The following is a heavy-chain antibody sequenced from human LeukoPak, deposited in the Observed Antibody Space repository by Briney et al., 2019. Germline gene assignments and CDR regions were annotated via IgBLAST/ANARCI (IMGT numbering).Heavy chain of an antibody. V-gene: IGHV3-48*03. CDR1: GFTFSSYE. CDR3: ARERPEIDY. Sequence: GGSLRLSWAASGFTFSSYEMDWVSQAPGKGLEWVSYISSSGSTISYADSVKGRFTISRDNAKNSLYLQMNSLRAEDTAVYYCARERPEIDYWGQGTLVTVSS. CDR2: ISSSGSTI. J-gene: IGHJ4*02. D-gene: IGHD6-25*01.